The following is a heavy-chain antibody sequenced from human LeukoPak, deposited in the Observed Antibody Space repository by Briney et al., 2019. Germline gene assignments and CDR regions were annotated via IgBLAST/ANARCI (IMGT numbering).Heavy chain of an antibody. CDR1: GLTFITYA. CDR3: AKNLGPVDY. CDR2: ISGSGGST. V-gene: IGHV3-23*01. J-gene: IGHJ4*02. Sequence: GGSLRLSCAASGLTFITYAMSWVRQAPGKGLEWVSAISGSGGSTYYADSVKGRFTISRDNSKNTLYLQMNSLRAEDTAVYYCAKNLGPVDYWGQGTLVTVSS.